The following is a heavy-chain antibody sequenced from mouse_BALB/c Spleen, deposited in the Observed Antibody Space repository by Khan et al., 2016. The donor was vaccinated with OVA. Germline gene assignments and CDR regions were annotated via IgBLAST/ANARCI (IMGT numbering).Heavy chain of an antibody. CDR3: ARGRGY. J-gene: IGHJ3*02. Sequence: EVQLQESGPGLVKPSQSLSLTCTVTGYSITSDYSWNWIRQFPGNRLEWMGYISYSGSPTYTPSRKSRISITRDTSKTQFFLQLNSVTAEDTATYYCARGRGYWGQGTLVTVSA. CDR2: ISYSGSP. V-gene: IGHV3-2*02. CDR1: GYSITSDYS. D-gene: IGHD3-3*01.